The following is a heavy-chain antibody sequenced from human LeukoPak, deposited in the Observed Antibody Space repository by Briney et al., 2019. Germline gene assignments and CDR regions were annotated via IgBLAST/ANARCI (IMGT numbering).Heavy chain of an antibody. CDR1: GYTFTSYY. CDR2: INPSGGST. V-gene: IGHV1-46*01. J-gene: IGHJ4*02. CDR3: ARVSLDYYDSSGYDYYFDY. D-gene: IGHD3-22*01. Sequence: ASVKVSCKASGYTFTSYYMHWVRRAPGQGLEWMGIINPSGGSTSYAQKFQGRVTMTRDTSTSTVYMELSSLRSEDTAVYYCARVSLDYYDSSGYDYYFDYWAGEPWSPSPQ.